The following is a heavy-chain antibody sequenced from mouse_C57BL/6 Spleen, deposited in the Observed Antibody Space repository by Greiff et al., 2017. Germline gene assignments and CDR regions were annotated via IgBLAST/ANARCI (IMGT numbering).Heavy chain of an antibody. D-gene: IGHD2-3*01. CDR1: GYTFTDYN. CDR2: INPNNGGT. V-gene: IGHV1-18*01. CDR3: ARWGYDGYYPWFAY. Sequence: EVQGVESGPELVKPGASVKIPCKASGYTFTDYNMDWVKQSHGKSLEWIGDINPNNGGTIYNQKFKGKATLTVDKSSSTAYMELRSLTSEDTAVYYCARWGYDGYYPWFAYWGQGTLVTVSA. J-gene: IGHJ3*01.